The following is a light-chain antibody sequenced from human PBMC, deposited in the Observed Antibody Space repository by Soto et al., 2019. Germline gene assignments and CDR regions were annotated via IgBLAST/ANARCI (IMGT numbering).Light chain of an antibody. CDR2: GAS. CDR3: QQYGSSPWT. J-gene: IGKJ1*01. V-gene: IGKV3-20*01. CDR1: QSISSNS. Sequence: EMVLTQSPGTLSLSPGERATLSCRASQSISSNSLAWYQQKPGQAPRLFIYGASSRATGIPDRFSGSGSGTDFTLTISRLEPEDFAVYYCQQYGSSPWTFGQGTKVDIK.